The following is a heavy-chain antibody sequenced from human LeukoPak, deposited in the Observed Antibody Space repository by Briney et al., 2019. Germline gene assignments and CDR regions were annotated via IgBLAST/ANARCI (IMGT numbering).Heavy chain of an antibody. CDR1: EFTVSNAW. CDR2: IKSKTDGGTT. J-gene: IGHJ4*02. Sequence: PGGSLRLSCAASEFTVSNAWMSWVRQAPGKGLEWDGRIKSKTDGGTTDYAAPVKGRFTISRDDSKNTLYLQMNSLKTEDTAVYYCTTSDYYDSKGDYWGQGTLVTVSS. CDR3: TTSDYYDSKGDY. V-gene: IGHV3-15*01. D-gene: IGHD3-22*01.